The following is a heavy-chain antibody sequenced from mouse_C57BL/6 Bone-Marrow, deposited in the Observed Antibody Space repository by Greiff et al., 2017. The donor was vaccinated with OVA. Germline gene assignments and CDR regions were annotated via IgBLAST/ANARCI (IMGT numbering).Heavy chain of an antibody. Sequence: VKLQESGPELVKPGASVKISCKASGYAFSSSWMNWVKQRPGKGLEWIGRIYPGDGDTNYNGKFKGKATLTADKSSSTAYMQLSSLTSEDSAVYFCARSGIYYGYDGYYYAMDYWGQGTSVTVSS. CDR2: IYPGDGDT. CDR1: GYAFSSSW. V-gene: IGHV1-82*01. CDR3: ARSGIYYGYDGYYYAMDY. D-gene: IGHD2-2*01. J-gene: IGHJ4*01.